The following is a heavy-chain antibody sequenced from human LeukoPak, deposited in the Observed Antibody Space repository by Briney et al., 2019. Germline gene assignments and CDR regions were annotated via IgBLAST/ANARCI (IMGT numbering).Heavy chain of an antibody. Sequence: PSETLSLTCTVSAYSISSGYYWGWIRRPPGKGREGIGNIYHSGSTYYNPSLKSRVTISVDTSRNQFSLKLRSVTAADTAMYYCARLGSRVAPADYWGQGTLVTVSS. V-gene: IGHV4-38-2*02. D-gene: IGHD6-19*01. CDR3: ARLGSRVAPADY. CDR2: IYHSGST. CDR1: AYSISSGYY. J-gene: IGHJ4*02.